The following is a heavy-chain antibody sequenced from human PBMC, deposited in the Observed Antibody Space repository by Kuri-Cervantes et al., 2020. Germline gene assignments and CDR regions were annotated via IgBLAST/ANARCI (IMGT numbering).Heavy chain of an antibody. CDR3: ARDLGIVGALYYFDY. J-gene: IGHJ4*02. CDR1: GFTFSSYA. CDR2: ISGSGGST. V-gene: IGHV3-23*01. D-gene: IGHD1-26*01. Sequence: GGSLRLSCAASGFTFSSYAMSWVRQAPRKGLEWVSAISGSGGSTYYADSVKGRFTISRDNSKNTLYLQMNSLRAEDTAVYYCARDLGIVGALYYFDYWGQGTLVTVSS.